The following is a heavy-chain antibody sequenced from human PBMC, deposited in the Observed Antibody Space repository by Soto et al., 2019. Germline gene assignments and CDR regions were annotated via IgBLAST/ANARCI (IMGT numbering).Heavy chain of an antibody. CDR3: ATESGSTYGYFNH. CDR2: ISNSGST. V-gene: IGHV4-30-4*01. Sequence: SETLSLTCTVSGGSVTSDEDYWTWIRQSPGKGLEWIGYISNSGSTGYNPSLKTRLSMSVDRSKNQFTLRLTSVTAADTAVYFCATESGSTYGYFNHWGQGTQVTVSS. D-gene: IGHD5-18*01. CDR1: GGSVTSDEDY. J-gene: IGHJ4*02.